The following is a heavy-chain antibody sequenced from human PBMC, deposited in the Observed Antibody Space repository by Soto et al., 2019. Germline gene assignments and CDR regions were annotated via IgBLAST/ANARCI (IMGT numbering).Heavy chain of an antibody. J-gene: IGHJ1*01. CDR3: ARPQRTTAAGKVYFQH. CDR2: ISSSSSYI. V-gene: IGHV3-21*01. Sequence: GGSLRLSCAASGFTFSSYSMNWVRQAPGKGLEWVSSISSSSSYIYYADSVKGRFTISRDNAKNSLYLQMNSLRAEDTAVYYCARPQRTTAAGKVYFQHWGQGTLVTVSS. CDR1: GFTFSSYS. D-gene: IGHD6-13*01.